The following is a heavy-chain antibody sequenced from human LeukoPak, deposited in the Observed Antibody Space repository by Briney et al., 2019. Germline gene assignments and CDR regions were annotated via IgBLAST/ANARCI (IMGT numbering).Heavy chain of an antibody. CDR1: GGSISSYY. Sequence: PSETLSLTCTVSGGSISSYYWSWIRQPPGKGLEWIGYIYYSGSTNYNPSLKSRVTISVDTSKNQFSLKLSSVTAADTAVYYCAREGGGYCSSTSCFPPYNWFDPWGQGTLATVSS. CDR2: IYYSGST. J-gene: IGHJ5*02. V-gene: IGHV4-59*01. CDR3: AREGGGYCSSTSCFPPYNWFDP. D-gene: IGHD2-2*01.